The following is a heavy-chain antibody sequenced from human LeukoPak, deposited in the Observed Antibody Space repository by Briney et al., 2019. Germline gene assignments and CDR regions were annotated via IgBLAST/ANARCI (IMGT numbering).Heavy chain of an antibody. Sequence: PGGSLRLSCAASGFTFSHSAMSWVRQAPGKGLEWISTISGSGSDTNYADSVKGRFIISRDNAKNSLSLQMNSLRAEDTAVYYCARDYNWNYYMDVWGKGTTVTVSS. J-gene: IGHJ6*03. CDR2: ISGSGSDT. CDR3: ARDYNWNYYMDV. CDR1: GFTFSHSA. D-gene: IGHD1-20*01. V-gene: IGHV3-11*06.